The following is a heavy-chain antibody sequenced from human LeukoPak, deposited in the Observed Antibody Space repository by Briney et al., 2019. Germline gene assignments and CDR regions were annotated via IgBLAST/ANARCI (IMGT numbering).Heavy chain of an antibody. Sequence: NPSETLSLTCAVYGGSFSGYYWSWIRQPPGKGLEWIGEINHSGSTNSNPSLKSRVTISVDTSKNQFSLKLSSVTAADTAVYYCASHDDSSAYYFDYWGQGTLVTVSS. CDR3: ASHDDSSAYYFDY. D-gene: IGHD3-22*01. J-gene: IGHJ4*02. CDR1: GGSFSGYY. V-gene: IGHV4-34*01. CDR2: INHSGST.